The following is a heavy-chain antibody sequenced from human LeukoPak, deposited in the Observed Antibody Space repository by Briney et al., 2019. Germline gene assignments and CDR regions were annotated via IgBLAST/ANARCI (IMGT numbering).Heavy chain of an antibody. Sequence: PGGSLRLSCAASGFSFRSYSMNGVRQAPGKGLEWVSYISGSSSTIYYADSVKGRFTISRDNAKNSLYLQMHSLRDEDTAVYYCASMYYYHSSGYYPFDYWGQGTLVTVSS. V-gene: IGHV3-48*02. J-gene: IGHJ4*02. CDR1: GFSFRSYS. CDR3: ASMYYYHSSGYYPFDY. D-gene: IGHD3-22*01. CDR2: ISGSSSTI.